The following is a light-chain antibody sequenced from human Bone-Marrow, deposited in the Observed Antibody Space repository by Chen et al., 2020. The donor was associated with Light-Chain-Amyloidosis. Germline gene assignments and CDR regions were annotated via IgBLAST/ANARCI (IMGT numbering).Light chain of an antibody. CDR1: NIGSTS. V-gene: IGLV3-21*02. J-gene: IGLJ3*02. Sequence: SYVLTQPSSVSVAPGQTATIACGGNNIGSTSVHWYQQTPGQAPLLVVYDDSDRPSGIPERLSGSNSGNTATLTISRVEAGDEADYYCQVWDRSSDLPVFGGGPKLTVL. CDR2: DDS. CDR3: QVWDRSSDLPV.